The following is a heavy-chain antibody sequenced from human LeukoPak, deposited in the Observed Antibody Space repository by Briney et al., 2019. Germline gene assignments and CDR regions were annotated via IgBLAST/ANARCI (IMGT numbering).Heavy chain of an antibody. CDR2: MYSGGTT. CDR3: ARGGHRILYYMDV. J-gene: IGHJ6*03. CDR1: DGSINGYY. D-gene: IGHD5-18*01. V-gene: IGHV4-59*01. Sequence: SETLSLTCTVSDGSINGYYWSWIRQPPGKGLDWIGYMYSGGTTNYSPSLKSRVTISEDMSKNQFSLKLTSVTAADTAVYYCARGGHRILYYMDVWGKGTTVTVSS.